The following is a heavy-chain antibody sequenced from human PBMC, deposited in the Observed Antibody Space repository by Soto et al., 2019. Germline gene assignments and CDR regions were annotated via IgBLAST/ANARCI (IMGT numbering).Heavy chain of an antibody. CDR3: PGPKIAFYSWLEP. CDR2: IYYSGST. J-gene: IGHJ5*02. D-gene: IGHD3-3*02. CDR1: GGSINSGRYS. V-gene: IGHV4-39*01. Sequence: PSETLSLTCTVSGGSINSGRYSWAWIRHPPGKGLEWIGSIYYSGSTYYNPSLKSGVTISVDTSKNQFSLKLSTVTAADTAVYYCPGPKIAFYSWLEPVGQGTLVTVSS.